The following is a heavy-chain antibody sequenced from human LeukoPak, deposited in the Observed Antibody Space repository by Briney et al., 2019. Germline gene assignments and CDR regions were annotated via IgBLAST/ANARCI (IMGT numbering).Heavy chain of an antibody. CDR3: ATGYTYDYSLY. Sequence: ASVKVSCKVPGDTVTGFSIHWVRRAPGHGLEWMGGFDPEDGARIFAQKFQGRVTMTEDTSTDTAYMDLSSLRSEDTAVYYCATGYTYDYSLYWGQGTLVTVSS. CDR2: FDPEDGAR. J-gene: IGHJ4*02. CDR1: GDTVTGFS. D-gene: IGHD5-18*01. V-gene: IGHV1-24*01.